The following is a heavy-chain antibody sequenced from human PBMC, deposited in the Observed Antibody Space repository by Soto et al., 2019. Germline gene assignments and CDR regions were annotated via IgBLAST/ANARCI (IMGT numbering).Heavy chain of an antibody. CDR3: NGWSGKQRFEY. CDR2: IYHSGST. D-gene: IGHD3-3*01. Sequence: SETLSLTCALSGYSISSGYYWGWIRQPPGKGLEWIGSIYHSGSTYYNPSLKSRVTISVDTSKNQFSLKLSSVTAADTAVYSCNGWSGKQRFEYWGQGTLVTVSS. V-gene: IGHV4-38-2*01. CDR1: GYSISSGYY. J-gene: IGHJ4*02.